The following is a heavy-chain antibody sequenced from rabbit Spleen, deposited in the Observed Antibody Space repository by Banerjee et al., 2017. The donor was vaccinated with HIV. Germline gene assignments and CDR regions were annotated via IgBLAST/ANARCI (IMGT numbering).Heavy chain of an antibody. CDR2: IDVAKSGST. CDR1: GLDFSSRYW. Sequence: EESGGGLVQPEGSLALTCTASGLDFSSRYWICWVRQAPGKGLEWIACIDVAKSGSTYYASWAKGRFTISKISSTTVTLQMTSLTAADTATYFCARRYNRFYGLWGQGTLVTVS. D-gene: IGHD6-1*01. J-gene: IGHJ3*01. V-gene: IGHV1S45*01. CDR3: ARRYNRFYGL.